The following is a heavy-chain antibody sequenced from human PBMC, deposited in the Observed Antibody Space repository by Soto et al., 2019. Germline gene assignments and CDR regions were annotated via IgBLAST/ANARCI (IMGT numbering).Heavy chain of an antibody. CDR1: GDSVSINTAS. V-gene: IGHV6-1*01. Sequence: SQTLSLTCAISGDSVSINTASWNWIRQSPSRGLEWLGRTYFRSKWYNHHAVSVKSRIIINPDTSNNQFSLQLTSLTPADTAVSFRAIGHNLGPKSGYAFDSWGQGIMVTVSS. D-gene: IGHD5-12*01. CDR3: AIGHNLGPKSGYAFDS. J-gene: IGHJ4*02. CDR2: TYFRSKWYN.